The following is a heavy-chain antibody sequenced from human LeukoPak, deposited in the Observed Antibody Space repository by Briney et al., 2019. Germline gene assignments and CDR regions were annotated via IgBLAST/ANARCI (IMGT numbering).Heavy chain of an antibody. J-gene: IGHJ4*02. CDR2: IKQDGSEK. CDR3: ASGRVDWSGYYPFDY. Sequence: GGSLRLSCAASGFTFSSYWMSWVRQAPGKGLEWVANIKQDGSEKYYVDSVKGRFTISRDNAKNSLYLQMNSLRAEDTAVYYCASGRVDWSGYYPFDYWGQGTLVTVSS. V-gene: IGHV3-7*01. CDR1: GFTFSSYW. D-gene: IGHD3-3*01.